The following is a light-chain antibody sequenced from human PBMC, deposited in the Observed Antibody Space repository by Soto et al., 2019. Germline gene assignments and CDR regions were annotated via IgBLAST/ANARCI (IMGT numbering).Light chain of an antibody. J-gene: IGLJ2*01. V-gene: IGLV2-14*01. CDR2: DVS. Sequence: QSVPPQPASVSGSPGQSITLSCTGTSSDVGGYNYVSWYQQHPGKAPKLMIYDVSYRSSGVSNRYSGSKSGNTASLTISGLQAEDEADYYCISYTSSSTVVFGGGTKLTVL. CDR1: SSDVGGYNY. CDR3: ISYTSSSTVV.